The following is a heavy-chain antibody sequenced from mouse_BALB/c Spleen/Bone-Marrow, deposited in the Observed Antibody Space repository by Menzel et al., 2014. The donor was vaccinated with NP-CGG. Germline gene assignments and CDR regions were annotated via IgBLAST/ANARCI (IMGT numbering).Heavy chain of an antibody. CDR2: ISSGSSII. CDR3: ARERTGFDY. D-gene: IGHD4-1*01. V-gene: IGHV5-17*02. Sequence: VNVVESGGGLVQPGGSRKLSCAASGFTFSYFGMHWVRQAPEKGLEWVAYISSGSSIIYYADTVKGRFTISRDNPKNXLFLQMTSLRSEDTAMYYCARERTGFDYWGQGTTLTVSS. CDR1: GFTFSYFG. J-gene: IGHJ2*01.